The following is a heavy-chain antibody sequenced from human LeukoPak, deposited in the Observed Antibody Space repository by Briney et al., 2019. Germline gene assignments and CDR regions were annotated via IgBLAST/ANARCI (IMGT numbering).Heavy chain of an antibody. CDR1: GFTFSQND. J-gene: IGHJ2*01. CDR3: TREPPVPGSWYFDL. CDR2: INIEGAT. V-gene: IGHV3-13*01. D-gene: IGHD6-19*01. Sequence: GGSLRLSCAGSGFTFSQNDMHWVRQTTVRGLEWVSAINIEGATFYSASVKGRFSISRENAKYALYLQMNSLRAEDTAVYFCTREPPVPGSWYFDLWGRGTQVTVSS.